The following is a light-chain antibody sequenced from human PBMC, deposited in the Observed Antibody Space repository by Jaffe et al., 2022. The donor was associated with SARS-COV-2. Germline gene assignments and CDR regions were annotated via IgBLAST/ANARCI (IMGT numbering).Light chain of an antibody. V-gene: IGLV1-51*02. Sequence: QSVLTQPPSVSAAPGQKVTISCSGSSSNIGKNYVSWYQQLPGTAPKVLISENNQRPSGIPDRFSGSKSGTSATLGISGLQSGDEADYYCGAWDSSLNIYVFGTGTGVTVL. J-gene: IGLJ1*01. CDR1: SSNIGKNY. CDR2: ENN. CDR3: GAWDSSLNIYV.